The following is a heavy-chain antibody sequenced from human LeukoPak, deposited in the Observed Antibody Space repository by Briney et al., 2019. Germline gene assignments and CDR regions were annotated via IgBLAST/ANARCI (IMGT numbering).Heavy chain of an antibody. CDR1: GYSFTSYW. D-gene: IGHD4-17*01. Sequence: GESLKISCKGSGYSFTSYWIGWVRQMPGKGLEWMGIIYPGDSDTRYSPSFQGQVTISADKSISTAYLQWSSLKASDTAMYYCGRNVGDYGDYDRETPDFFDYWGQGTLVTVSS. V-gene: IGHV5-51*01. CDR2: IYPGDSDT. CDR3: GRNVGDYGDYDRETPDFFDY. J-gene: IGHJ4*02.